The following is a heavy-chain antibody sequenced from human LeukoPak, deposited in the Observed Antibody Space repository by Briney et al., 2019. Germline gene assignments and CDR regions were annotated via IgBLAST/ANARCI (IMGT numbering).Heavy chain of an antibody. D-gene: IGHD6-19*01. J-gene: IGHJ1*01. V-gene: IGHV1-46*01. CDR3: AREAGSSGSYGEEYFQH. CDR2: INPSGGST. Sequence: GASVKVSCKASGGTFSSCAISWVRQAPGQGLEWMGIINPSGGSTSYAQKFQGRVTMTRDTSTSTVYMELSSLRSEDTAVYYCAREAGSSGSYGEEYFQHWGQGTLVTVSS. CDR1: GGTFSSCA.